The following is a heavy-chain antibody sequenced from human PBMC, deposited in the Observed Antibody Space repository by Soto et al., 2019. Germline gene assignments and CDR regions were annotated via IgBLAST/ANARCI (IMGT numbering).Heavy chain of an antibody. Sequence: QVQLVQSGAEVKKPGSSVTVSCKASGGTFSSYSINWVRQAPGQGLEWMGEIIPIFGTANYAQKFQGRVTITADASTSTAYMELSSLRSEDTAVYYCARDGGRHSGGSDYWGQGTLVTVSS. V-gene: IGHV1-69*01. J-gene: IGHJ4*02. CDR3: ARDGGRHSGGSDY. D-gene: IGHD1-26*01. CDR2: IIPIFGTA. CDR1: GGTFSSYS.